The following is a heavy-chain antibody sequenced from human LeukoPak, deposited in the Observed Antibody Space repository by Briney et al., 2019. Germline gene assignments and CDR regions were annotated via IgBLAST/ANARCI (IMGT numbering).Heavy chain of an antibody. CDR2: IYTSGST. J-gene: IGHJ4*02. V-gene: IGHV4-4*07. CDR1: GGSISSYY. D-gene: IGHD4-11*01. CDR3: ARGVDDYSNQYYFDY. Sequence: SETLSLTCTVSGGSISSYYWSWIRQPAGKGLEWIGRIYTSGSTNYNPSLKSRVTMSVDTSKNQFSLKLSSVTAADTAVYYCARGVDDYSNQYYFDYWGQGTLVTVSS.